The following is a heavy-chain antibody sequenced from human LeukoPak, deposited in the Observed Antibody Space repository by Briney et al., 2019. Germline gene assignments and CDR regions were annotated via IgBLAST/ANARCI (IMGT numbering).Heavy chain of an antibody. V-gene: IGHV4-39*01. CDR3: ARTAARRFDY. CDR2: IYYSGST. Sequence: PSETLSLTCTVPGGSISSSSYYWGWIRQPPGKGLEWIGSIYYSGSTYYNPSLKSRVTISVDTSKNQFSLKLSSVTAADTAVYYCARTAARRFDYWGQGTLVTVSS. D-gene: IGHD6-6*01. J-gene: IGHJ4*02. CDR1: GGSISSSSYY.